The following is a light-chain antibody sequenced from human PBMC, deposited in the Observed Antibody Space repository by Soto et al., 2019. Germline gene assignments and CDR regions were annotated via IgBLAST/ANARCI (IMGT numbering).Light chain of an antibody. CDR1: SGSIASNY. CDR3: PSYDSRNYVV. V-gene: IGLV6-57*04. Sequence: NFMLTQPHSVSESPGKTVTISCTRSSGSIASNYVQWYQQRPGSAPTTVIYEDNQRPSGVPDRFSGSIDSSSNSASLTISGLNTEDEADYCCPSYDSRNYVVFGGGTKLTVL. CDR2: EDN. J-gene: IGLJ2*01.